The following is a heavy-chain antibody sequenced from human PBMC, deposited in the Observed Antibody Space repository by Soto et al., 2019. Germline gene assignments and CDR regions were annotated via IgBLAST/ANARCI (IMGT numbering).Heavy chain of an antibody. Sequence: EVQLVESGGGLVQPGGSLRLSCAASGFTFSSYWMSWVRQAPGKGLEWVANIKQDGSEKYYVASVKGPFTISRDNAKNSLYHQMNSLRAEDTAVYYCARVYRSRLRFLEWLLHFDYWGQGTLVTVSS. CDR1: GFTFSSYW. CDR2: IKQDGSEK. D-gene: IGHD3-3*01. V-gene: IGHV3-7*01. CDR3: ARVYRSRLRFLEWLLHFDY. J-gene: IGHJ4*02.